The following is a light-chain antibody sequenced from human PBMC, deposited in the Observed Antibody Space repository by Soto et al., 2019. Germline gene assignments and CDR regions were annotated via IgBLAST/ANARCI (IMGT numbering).Light chain of an antibody. CDR1: EGVGTN. CDR3: QQYNKGPPWT. CDR2: ATS. V-gene: IGKV3-15*01. J-gene: IGKJ1*01. Sequence: EVVMTQSPATLSVSPGDSATLSCRASEGVGTNLAWYQQTPGQGPRLLIYATSTRATGIPARFSGSGSGTEFTRTISGLQSEDFAISYCQQYNKGPPWTFGQGTKVEIK.